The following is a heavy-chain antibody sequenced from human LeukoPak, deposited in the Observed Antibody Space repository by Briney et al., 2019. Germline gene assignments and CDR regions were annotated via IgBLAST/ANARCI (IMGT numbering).Heavy chain of an antibody. J-gene: IGHJ3*02. CDR1: GYRFTSYW. V-gene: IGHV5-51*01. CDR2: IYPGDSET. CDR3: ARWQLANGAFDI. Sequence: GESLKISCKGSGYRFTSYWIGWVRQMPGKGLEWMGIIYPGDSETSYSPSFQGQVTISADKSFSTAYLQWRSLKASDTAMYYCARWQLANGAFDIWGQGTMVTVSS. D-gene: IGHD6-6*01.